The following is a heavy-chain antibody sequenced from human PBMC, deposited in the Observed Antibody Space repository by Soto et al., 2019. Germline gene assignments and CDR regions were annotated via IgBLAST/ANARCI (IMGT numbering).Heavy chain of an antibody. CDR1: GFTFSSYS. D-gene: IGHD2-2*01. V-gene: IGHV3-21*01. CDR3: ARVGGGYQLLHAFDI. Sequence: AGGSLRLSCAASGFTFSSYSMNWVRQAPGKGLEWVSSISSSSSYIYYADSVKGRFTISRDNAKNSLYLQMNSLRAEDMAVYYCARVGGGYQLLHAFDIWGQGTMVTVSS. CDR2: ISSSSSYI. J-gene: IGHJ3*02.